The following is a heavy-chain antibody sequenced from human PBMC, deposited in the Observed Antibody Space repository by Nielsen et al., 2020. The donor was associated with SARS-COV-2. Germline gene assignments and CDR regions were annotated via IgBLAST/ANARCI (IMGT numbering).Heavy chain of an antibody. V-gene: IGHV3-48*01. J-gene: IGHJ4*02. CDR2: ISSGSSTI. CDR3: ARDNAFSWELPDY. CDR1: GFTFSTYS. D-gene: IGHD1-26*01. Sequence: GESLKISCAASGFTFSTYSMNWVRQAPGKGLQWVSYISSGSSTIYYADSVKGRFTISRDNSKNTLYLQMNSLRAEDTAVYYCARDNAFSWELPDYWGQGTLVTVSS.